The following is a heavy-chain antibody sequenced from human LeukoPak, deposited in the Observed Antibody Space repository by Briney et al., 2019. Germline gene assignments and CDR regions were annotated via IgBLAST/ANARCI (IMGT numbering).Heavy chain of an antibody. CDR3: TRRVGTAMVLDY. CDR2: IRSKANSYAT. CDR1: GFTFSGSA. Sequence: PGGSLRLSCAASGFTFSGSAMHWVRQASGKGLEWVGRIRSKANSYATAYAASVKGRFTISRDDSKNTAYLQMNSLKTEDTAEYYCTRRVGTAMVLDYWGQGTLVTVSS. J-gene: IGHJ4*02. V-gene: IGHV3-73*01. D-gene: IGHD5-18*01.